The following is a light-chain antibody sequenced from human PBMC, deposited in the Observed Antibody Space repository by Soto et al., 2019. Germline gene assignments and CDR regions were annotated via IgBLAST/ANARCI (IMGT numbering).Light chain of an antibody. CDR2: AAS. J-gene: IGKJ1*01. V-gene: IGKV3-15*01. CDR1: ESVTSS. CDR3: QQYNIWPLWT. Sequence: EIVMTQSPATLSVSTGDRATLSCRASESVTSSLAWYQQKPGQPPRLLIYAASTRATDVPARFSGGGSETEFTLTISSLQSEDCAVYFCQQYNIWPLWTFGQGTKVEIK.